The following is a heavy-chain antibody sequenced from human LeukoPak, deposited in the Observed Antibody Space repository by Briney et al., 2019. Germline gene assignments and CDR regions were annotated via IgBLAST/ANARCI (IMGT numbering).Heavy chain of an antibody. Sequence: PSETLSLTCTVSGGSISSSSYYWGWIRQPPGKGLEWIGSIYYSGSTYYNPSLKSRVTISVDTSKNQFSLKLSAVTAADTVVYYCARQGGYCRGGTCYAYGGQGTLVTVSS. V-gene: IGHV4-39*01. CDR3: ARQGGYCRGGTCYAY. CDR2: IYYSGST. CDR1: GGSISSSSYY. D-gene: IGHD2-15*01. J-gene: IGHJ4*02.